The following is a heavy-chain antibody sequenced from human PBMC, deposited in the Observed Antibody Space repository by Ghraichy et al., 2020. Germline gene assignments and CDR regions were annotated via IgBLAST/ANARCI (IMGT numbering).Heavy chain of an antibody. V-gene: IGHV3-48*02. CDR1: GFTLSKYS. CDR2: INTSGSAK. CDR3: ARAELRGGAPFGMDV. Sequence: GGSLRLSCAASGFTLSKYSMNWVRQAPGKGLEWLSYINTSGSAKYDADSVKGRFTVSRDNAKNSLFLQMNSLRDEDTVVYYCARAELRGGAPFGMDVWGQGTTVTVSS. J-gene: IGHJ6*02. D-gene: IGHD1-26*01.